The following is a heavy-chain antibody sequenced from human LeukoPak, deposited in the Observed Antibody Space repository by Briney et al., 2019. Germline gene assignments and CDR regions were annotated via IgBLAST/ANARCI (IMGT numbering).Heavy chain of an antibody. CDR2: INGDGGST. V-gene: IGHV3-43*02. Sequence: PGGSLRLSCAASGFTFDDYAMHWVRQAPGKGLEWVSLINGDGGSTYYADSVKGRFTISRDNSKNSLYLQMNSLRTEDTALYYCANGAWGGAYDYWGQGTLVTVSS. CDR1: GFTFDDYA. CDR3: ANGAWGGAYDY. D-gene: IGHD3-16*01. J-gene: IGHJ4*02.